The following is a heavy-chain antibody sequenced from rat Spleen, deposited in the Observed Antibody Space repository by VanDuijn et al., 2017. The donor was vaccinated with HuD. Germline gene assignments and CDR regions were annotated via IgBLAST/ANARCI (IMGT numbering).Heavy chain of an antibody. D-gene: IGHD1-6*01. CDR2: ISPSSGSI. Sequence: EVQLVESGGGLVQPGRSLRLSCAASGFTFSNYDMAWVRQAPTKGLEWVASISPSSGSIYYLDSVKGRFTVSRDNAKSTVYLQMDSLRSEDTANYYCARQEGLYYGLPFDYWGQGVMVTVSS. V-gene: IGHV5-25*01. CDR3: ARQEGLYYGLPFDY. CDR1: GFTFSNYD. J-gene: IGHJ2*01.